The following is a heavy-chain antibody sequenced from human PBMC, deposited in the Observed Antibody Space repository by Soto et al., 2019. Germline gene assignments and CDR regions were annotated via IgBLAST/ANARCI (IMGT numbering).Heavy chain of an antibody. CDR3: AKDRGYSSSSSIG. D-gene: IGHD6-6*01. V-gene: IGHV3-23*01. J-gene: IGHJ4*02. CDR1: GFTFSSYA. Sequence: GGSLRLSCAASGFTFSSYAMSWVRQAPGKGLEWVSAISGSGGSTYYADSVKGRFTISRDNSKNTLYLQMNSLRPEDTAVYYCAKDRGYSSSSSIGWGQGTLVTVSS. CDR2: ISGSGGST.